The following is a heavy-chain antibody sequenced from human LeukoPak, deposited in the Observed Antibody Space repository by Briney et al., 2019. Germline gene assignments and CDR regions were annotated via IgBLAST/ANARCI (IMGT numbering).Heavy chain of an antibody. CDR2: IYYSGST. J-gene: IGHJ4*02. Sequence: SETLSLTCTVSGGSISSGDYYWSWIRQPPGKGLEWIGYIYYSGSTYYNPSLKSRVTISVDTSKNQFSLKLSSVTAADTAVYYCARETFTMVRGVIITGEGFEYWGQGTLVTVSS. D-gene: IGHD3-10*01. CDR1: GGSISSGDYY. CDR3: ARETFTMVRGVIITGEGFEY. V-gene: IGHV4-30-4*01.